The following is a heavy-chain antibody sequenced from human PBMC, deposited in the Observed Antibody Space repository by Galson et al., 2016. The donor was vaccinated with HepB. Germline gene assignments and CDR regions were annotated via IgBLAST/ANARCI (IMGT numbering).Heavy chain of an antibody. CDR2: VSYDGNNK. CDR1: GFSFSYYA. J-gene: IGHJ6*02. V-gene: IGHV3-30-3*01. CDR3: ARAQSAILDYYYYGMDV. Sequence: SLRLSCAASGFSFSYYAMHWVRQAPGKGLEWVAVVSYDGNNKYHADSVKGRFTISRDNSKNTLYLQMNSLRTEDTAVYYCARAQSAILDYYYYGMDVWGQGTRVTVSS.